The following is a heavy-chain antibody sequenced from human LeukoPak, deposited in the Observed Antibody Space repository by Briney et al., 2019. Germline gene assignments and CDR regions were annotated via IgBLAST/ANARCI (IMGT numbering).Heavy chain of an antibody. CDR2: IYYSGST. D-gene: IGHD1-26*01. CDR3: ARVGGGPYPNAIDY. J-gene: IGHJ4*02. Sequence: SETLSLTCTVPGGSVSSGSYYWSWIRQPPGKGLEWIGYIYYSGSTNYNPSLKSRVTISVDTSKNQFSLKLSSVTAADTAVYYCARVGGGPYPNAIDYWGQGTLVTVSS. V-gene: IGHV4-61*01. CDR1: GGSVSSGSYY.